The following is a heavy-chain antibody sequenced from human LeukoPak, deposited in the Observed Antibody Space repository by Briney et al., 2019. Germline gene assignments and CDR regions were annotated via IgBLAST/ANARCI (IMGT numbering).Heavy chain of an antibody. CDR2: INHSGST. Sequence: SETLSLTCAVYGGSFSGYYWSWIRQPPGKGLEWIGEINHSGSTNYNPSLKSRVTISVDTSKNQFSLKLSSVTAADTAVYYCARGLSSVVGAITGFNYWGQGTLVTVSP. V-gene: IGHV4-34*01. CDR1: GGSFSGYY. D-gene: IGHD1-26*01. J-gene: IGHJ4*02. CDR3: ARGLSSVVGAITGFNY.